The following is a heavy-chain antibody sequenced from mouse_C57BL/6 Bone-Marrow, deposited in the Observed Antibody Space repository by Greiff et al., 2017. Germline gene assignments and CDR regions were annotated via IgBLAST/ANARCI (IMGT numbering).Heavy chain of an antibody. CDR3: ARGDSSGYGFAY. D-gene: IGHD3-2*02. V-gene: IGHV1-63*01. J-gene: IGHJ3*01. Sequence: QVQLKQSGAELVRPGTSVKMSCKASGYTFTNYWIGWAKQRPGHGLEWIGDIYPGGGYPNYNEKFKGKATLTADKSSSTAYMQFSSLTSEDSAIYYCARGDSSGYGFAYWGQGTLVTVSA. CDR2: IYPGGGYP. CDR1: GYTFTNYW.